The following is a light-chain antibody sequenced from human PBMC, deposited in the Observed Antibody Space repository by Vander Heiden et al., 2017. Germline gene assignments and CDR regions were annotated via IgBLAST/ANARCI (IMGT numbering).Light chain of an antibody. V-gene: IGKV3-11*01. CDR2: DAS. Sequence: ELVLTQSPATLSLSPGERATLSCRASQSVSSYLAWYQQKHGQAPRLLIYDASNRATGIPARFSGSGSGTDFTLTISSLEPEDFAVYYCQQRSNWPPKVTFGPGTKVDNK. CDR3: QQRSNWPPKVT. J-gene: IGKJ3*01. CDR1: QSVSSY.